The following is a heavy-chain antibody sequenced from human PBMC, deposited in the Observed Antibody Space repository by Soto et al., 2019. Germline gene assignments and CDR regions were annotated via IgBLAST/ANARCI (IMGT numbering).Heavy chain of an antibody. J-gene: IGHJ6*02. Sequence: SETLSLTCTVSGGSISSGGYYWSWIRQHPGKGLEWIGYIYYSGSTYYNPSLKSRVTISVDTSKNQFSLKLSSVTAADTAVYYCARTIVVVPAAKSGGMDVWGQGTTVTVSS. CDR2: IYYSGST. CDR3: ARTIVVVPAAKSGGMDV. CDR1: GGSISSGGYY. D-gene: IGHD2-2*01. V-gene: IGHV4-31*03.